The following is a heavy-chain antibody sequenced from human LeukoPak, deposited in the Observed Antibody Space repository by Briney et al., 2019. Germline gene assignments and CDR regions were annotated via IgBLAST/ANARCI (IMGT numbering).Heavy chain of an antibody. CDR1: GFSVSSNY. J-gene: IGHJ6*02. V-gene: IGHV3-66*01. CDR2: IYNGDST. D-gene: IGHD1-7*01. CDR3: ARDKPGNYGYFYYAMDV. Sequence: GSLRLSCAASGFSVSSNYMNWVRQAPGTGLEWVSVIYNGDSTYYADSVKGRFTISRDSSKNTLYLQMNSLRAEDTAVYYCARDKPGNYGYFYYAMDVWGQGTTVTVSS.